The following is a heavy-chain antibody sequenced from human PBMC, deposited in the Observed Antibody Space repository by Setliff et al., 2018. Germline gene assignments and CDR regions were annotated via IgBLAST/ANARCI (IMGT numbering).Heavy chain of an antibody. CDR1: GSRFRTNW. CDR3: ARGLRTYYFDY. J-gene: IGHJ4*02. V-gene: IGHV3-74*01. Sequence: GGSLRLSCAASGSRFRTNWMHWVRQAPGKGLVWISRVTGDATSTTYADSVKGRFAISRDNAKNMLYLQMNSLRADDTAVYYCARGLRTYYFDYWGQGTLVTVSS. CDR2: VTGDATST. D-gene: IGHD5-12*01.